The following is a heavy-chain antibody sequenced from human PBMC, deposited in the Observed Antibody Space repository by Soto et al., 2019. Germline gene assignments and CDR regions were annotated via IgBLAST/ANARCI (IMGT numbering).Heavy chain of an antibody. Sequence: PSETLSLTCTVSCGSISSGGYYWSWIRQHPGKGLEWIGYIYYSGSTYYNPSLKSRVTISVDTSKNQFSLKLSSVTAADTAVYYCARGGGYDYPYYYYYGMDVWGQGTTVTVSS. CDR2: IYYSGST. D-gene: IGHD5-12*01. CDR3: ARGGGYDYPYYYYYGMDV. CDR1: CGSISSGGYY. J-gene: IGHJ6*02. V-gene: IGHV4-31*03.